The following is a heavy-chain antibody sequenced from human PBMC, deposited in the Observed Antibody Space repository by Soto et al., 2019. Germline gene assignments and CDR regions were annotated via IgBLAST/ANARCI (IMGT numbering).Heavy chain of an antibody. CDR1: GFTFSSYD. D-gene: IGHD1-26*01. Sequence: EVQLVESGGGLVQPGGSLRLSCAASGFTFSSYDMNWVRQAPGKGLEWVSYISSSGSTIYYADSVKGRFTISRDNAKNSLYLQMNSLRAEDTAVYYCAREGAWGGELGVDYWGQGTLVTVSS. CDR2: ISSSGSTI. J-gene: IGHJ4*02. CDR3: AREGAWGGELGVDY. V-gene: IGHV3-48*03.